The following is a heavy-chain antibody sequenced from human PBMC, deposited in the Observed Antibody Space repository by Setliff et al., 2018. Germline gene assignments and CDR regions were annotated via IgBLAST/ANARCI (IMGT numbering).Heavy chain of an antibody. V-gene: IGHV3-23*01. D-gene: IGHD3-9*01. CDR2: IRSKAYDGSST. Sequence: PGGSLRLSCTASGFTFDYYAMSWVRQAPGKGLEWVGFIRSKAYDGSSTTYEDSVKGRFTISRDNSKNTLYLQMNSLRAEDTAVYYCAKGLLDYDILTGYYRGSEGDYYGMDVWGQGTTVTVSS. CDR3: AKGLLDYDILTGYYRGSEGDYYGMDV. CDR1: GFTFDYYA. J-gene: IGHJ6*02.